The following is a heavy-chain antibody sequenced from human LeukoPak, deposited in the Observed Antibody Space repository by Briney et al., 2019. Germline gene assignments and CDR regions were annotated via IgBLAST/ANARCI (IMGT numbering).Heavy chain of an antibody. D-gene: IGHD6-13*01. CDR2: IYYSGNT. Sequence: SETLSLTCAVSGGSISSGDYSCSWIRQPPAKAMEFFAYIYYSGNTYYTPSLKSRVTISVDKSKNQFSLKLSSVTAADTAVYYCARVVAAAGNNWFDPWGQGTLVTVSS. J-gene: IGHJ5*02. CDR1: GGSISSGDYS. V-gene: IGHV4-30-4*07. CDR3: ARVVAAAGNNWFDP.